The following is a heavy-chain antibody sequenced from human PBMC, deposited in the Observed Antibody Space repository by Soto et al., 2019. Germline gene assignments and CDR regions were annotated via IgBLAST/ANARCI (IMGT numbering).Heavy chain of an antibody. Sequence: GGSLRLSCAVSGFYFNNYGINWVRQAPGKGLEWVSSVSKSDYTYYSDSVKGRFTISRDNAKNSVSLQVNSLRPEDTAVYYCAREDSIIIPAVSDFWGQGTLVTVSS. J-gene: IGHJ4*02. CDR1: GFYFNNYG. CDR3: AREDSIIIPAVSDF. D-gene: IGHD2-2*01. CDR2: VSKSDYT. V-gene: IGHV3-21*01.